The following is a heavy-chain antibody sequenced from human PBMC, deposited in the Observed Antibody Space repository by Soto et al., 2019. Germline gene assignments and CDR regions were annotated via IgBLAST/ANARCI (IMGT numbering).Heavy chain of an antibody. CDR2: ISSSSSYT. CDR1: GFTFSDYY. CDR3: ARVRIDPQYYFDY. D-gene: IGHD2-21*01. Sequence: GGSLRLSCAASGFTFSDYYMSWIRQAPGKGLEWVSYISSSSSYTNYADSVKGRFTISRDNAKNSLYLQMNSLRAEDTAVYYCARVRIDPQYYFDYWGQGTLVTVSS. V-gene: IGHV3-11*06. J-gene: IGHJ4*02.